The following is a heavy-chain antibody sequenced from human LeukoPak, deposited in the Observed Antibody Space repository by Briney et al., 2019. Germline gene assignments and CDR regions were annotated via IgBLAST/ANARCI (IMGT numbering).Heavy chain of an antibody. Sequence: PSETLSLTCTVSGVSISSSSYYWGWIRQPPGKGLEWIGSIYYSGSTYYNPSLKSRVTISVDTSKTQYSLKLSSVTAADTAVYYCARGRRDFILYNWNYPWLRSSAFDIWGQGTMVTVSS. CDR3: ARGRRDFILYNWNYPWLRSSAFDI. V-gene: IGHV4-39*01. D-gene: IGHD1-7*01. CDR2: IYYSGST. CDR1: GVSISSSSYY. J-gene: IGHJ3*02.